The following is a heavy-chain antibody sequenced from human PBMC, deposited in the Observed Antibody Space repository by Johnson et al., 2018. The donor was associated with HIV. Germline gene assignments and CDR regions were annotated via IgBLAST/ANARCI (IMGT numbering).Heavy chain of an antibody. CDR3: AKDKEYSSSPGAFDI. V-gene: IGHV3-NL1*01. CDR1: GLSFSSYG. D-gene: IGHD6-6*01. CDR2: ITWNGGST. J-gene: IGHJ3*02. Sequence: QVQLVESGGGVVQPGRSVRLSCAASGLSFSSYGMEWVRQAPGKGLEWVSGITWNGGSTGYADPVKGRFTISRDNSKNTLYLQMNSLRAEDTAVYYCAKDKEYSSSPGAFDIWGQGTMVTVSS.